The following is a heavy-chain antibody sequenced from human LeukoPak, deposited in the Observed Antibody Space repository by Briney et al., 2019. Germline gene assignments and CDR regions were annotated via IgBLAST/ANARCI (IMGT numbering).Heavy chain of an antibody. V-gene: IGHV3-23*01. J-gene: IGHJ4*02. D-gene: IGHD1-26*01. Sequence: GGSLRLSCAASGFTFSSHAMSWVRQAPGKGLEWVSAISGSGGSTYYADSVKGRFTIPRDNSKNKLSLQMNSLRAEDTAVYYCAKCPSSGSYRRGDYWGQGTLVTVSS. CDR1: GFTFSSHA. CDR2: ISGSGGST. CDR3: AKCPSSGSYRRGDY.